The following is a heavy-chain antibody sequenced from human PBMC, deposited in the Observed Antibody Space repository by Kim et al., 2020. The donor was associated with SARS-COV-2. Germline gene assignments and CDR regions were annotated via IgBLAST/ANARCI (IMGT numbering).Heavy chain of an antibody. Sequence: ASVKVSCKASGYTFTSYAMNWVRQAPGQGLEWMGWINTNTGNPTYAQGFTGRFVFSLDTSVSTAYLQISSLKAEDTAVYYCARDLSWEQQLDDAFDIWGQGTMVTVSS. CDR1: GYTFTSYA. CDR2: INTNTGNP. V-gene: IGHV7-4-1*02. D-gene: IGHD6-13*01. J-gene: IGHJ3*02. CDR3: ARDLSWEQQLDDAFDI.